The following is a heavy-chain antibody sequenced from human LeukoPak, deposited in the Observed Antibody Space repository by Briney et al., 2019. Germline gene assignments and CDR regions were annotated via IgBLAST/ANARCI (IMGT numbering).Heavy chain of an antibody. D-gene: IGHD1-26*01. CDR2: ISAYNRNT. CDR1: GYTFTNYG. CDR3: ARDGRASGSYPRY. V-gene: IGHV1-18*01. Sequence: GASVTVSCKASGYTFTNYGISWVRQAPGQGRERMGWISAYNRNTNYAQKLQGRVTMTTDTSTSTAYMELRSLRSDDTAVYYCARDGRASGSYPRYWGQGTLVTVSS. J-gene: IGHJ4*02.